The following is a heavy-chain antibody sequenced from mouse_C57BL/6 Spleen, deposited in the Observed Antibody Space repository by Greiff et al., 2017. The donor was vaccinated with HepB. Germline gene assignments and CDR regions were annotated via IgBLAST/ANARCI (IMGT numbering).Heavy chain of an antibody. V-gene: IGHV3-6*01. Sequence: EVKLEESGPGLVKPSQSLSLTCSVTGYSITSGYYWNWIRQFPGNKLEWMGYISYDGSNNYNPSLKNRISITRDTSKNQFFLKLNSVTTEDTATYYCARAYPYWGQGTLVTVSA. D-gene: IGHD5-1*01. CDR1: GYSITSGYY. J-gene: IGHJ3*01. CDR2: ISYDGSN. CDR3: ARAYPY.